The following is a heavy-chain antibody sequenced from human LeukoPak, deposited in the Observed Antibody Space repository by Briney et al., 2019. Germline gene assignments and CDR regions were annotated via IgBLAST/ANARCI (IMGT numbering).Heavy chain of an antibody. J-gene: IGHJ3*02. CDR3: AAEAYDI. CDR1: GFTFSDYY. V-gene: IGHV3-23*01. Sequence: GGSLRLSCAASGFTFSDYYMSWIRQAPGKGLEWVSTIVGNGDSTYYADSVKGRFTISRDNSKNTLYLQMNSLRAEDTAVYYCAAEAYDIWGQGTMVTVSS. CDR2: IVGNGDST.